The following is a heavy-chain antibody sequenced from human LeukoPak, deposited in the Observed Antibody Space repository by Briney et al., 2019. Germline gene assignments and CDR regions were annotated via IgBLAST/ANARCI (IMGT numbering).Heavy chain of an antibody. CDR1: GGSFSEYY. CDR2: INHSGST. V-gene: IGHV4-34*01. Sequence: PSETLSLTCAVYGGSFSEYYWNWMRQPPGKGLEWLGEINHSGSTKYNPSLKSRVTISVDTSKNQFSLRLSSVTAADTAVYYCLVYYFDSSGRMRDSWGQGTLVTVSS. J-gene: IGHJ4*02. D-gene: IGHD3-22*01. CDR3: LVYYFDSSGRMRDS.